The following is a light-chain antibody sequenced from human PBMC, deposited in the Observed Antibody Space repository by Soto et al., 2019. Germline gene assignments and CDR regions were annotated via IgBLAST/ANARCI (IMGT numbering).Light chain of an antibody. Sequence: EIMLAQSPGTLSLSTGERATLSCRARQTVSTNLAWYQQKPGQAPRLLIYGASTRATGIPARFSGSGSGTEFTLSISSLQSEDFALYYCQQYHDLPTFGHGTKAAIK. CDR1: QTVSTN. CDR3: QQYHDLPT. CDR2: GAS. V-gene: IGKV3-15*01. J-gene: IGKJ1*01.